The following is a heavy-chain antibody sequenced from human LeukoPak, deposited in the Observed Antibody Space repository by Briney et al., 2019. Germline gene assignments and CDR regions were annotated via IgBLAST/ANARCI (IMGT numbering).Heavy chain of an antibody. CDR2: IHYSGRT. CDR1: GGSISPYY. Sequence: SETLSLTCTVSGGSISPYYWSWIRQSPGKGLEFIAWIHYSGRTYYNPSLKSRVTISRNTSKNQFSLKLTSVTAADTAVYYCARQTHYTPAFDYWGQGTLVTVSS. CDR3: ARQTHYTPAFDY. D-gene: IGHD2-15*01. J-gene: IGHJ4*02. V-gene: IGHV4-59*08.